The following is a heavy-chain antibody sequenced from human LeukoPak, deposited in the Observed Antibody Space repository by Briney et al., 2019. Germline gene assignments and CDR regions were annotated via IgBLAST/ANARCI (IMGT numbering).Heavy chain of an antibody. Sequence: RGGSLRLSCVASGFTFSSYWMTWVRQAPGKGLEWVANIKTDGSLIYYVDSVKGRFTISRDNAKNSLFLEMTSLRVEDTAVYYCARDLNWETYWGQGTLVSVSS. CDR3: ARDLNWETY. CDR2: IKTDGSLI. CDR1: GFTFSSYW. J-gene: IGHJ4*02. D-gene: IGHD7-27*01. V-gene: IGHV3-7*01.